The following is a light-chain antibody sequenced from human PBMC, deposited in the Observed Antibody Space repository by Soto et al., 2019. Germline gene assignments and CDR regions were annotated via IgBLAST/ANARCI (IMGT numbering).Light chain of an antibody. CDR1: QSFSSY. J-gene: IGKJ4*01. Sequence: EIVLTQSPATLSLSPGERATLSCRASQSFSSYLAWYQQKPGQAPRLLIYDASNRATGIPARFSGSGSGTDFTLTISSLEPEDFAVYYCQQRSNWPPGFGGGTKVEIK. V-gene: IGKV3-11*01. CDR3: QQRSNWPPG. CDR2: DAS.